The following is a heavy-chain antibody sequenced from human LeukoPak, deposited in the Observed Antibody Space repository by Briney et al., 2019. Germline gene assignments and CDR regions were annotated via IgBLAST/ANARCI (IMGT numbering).Heavy chain of an antibody. CDR2: IYHSGST. V-gene: IGHV4-30-2*01. Sequence: SETLSLTCTVSGGSISSGGYYWSWIRQPPGKGLEWVGYIYHSGSTYYNPSLKSRVTISVDTSKNQFSLKLSSVTAADTAVYYCARGRGITFGGVIVTWGQGTLVTVSS. CDR3: ARGRGITFGGVIVT. CDR1: GGSISSGGYY. J-gene: IGHJ5*02. D-gene: IGHD3-16*02.